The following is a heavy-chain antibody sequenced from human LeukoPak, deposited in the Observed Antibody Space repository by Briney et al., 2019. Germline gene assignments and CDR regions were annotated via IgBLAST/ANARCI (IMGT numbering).Heavy chain of an antibody. Sequence: PSETLSLTCTVSGGSISSYYWSWIREPPGKGVEWIGYIYYSGSTNYNPSLKSRVTISVDTSKNQFSLKLSSVTAADTAVYYCARVLGGGYNYYYYYMDVWGKGTTVTVSS. CDR1: GGSISSYY. D-gene: IGHD5-24*01. V-gene: IGHV4-59*01. CDR3: ARVLGGGYNYYYYYMDV. CDR2: IYYSGST. J-gene: IGHJ6*03.